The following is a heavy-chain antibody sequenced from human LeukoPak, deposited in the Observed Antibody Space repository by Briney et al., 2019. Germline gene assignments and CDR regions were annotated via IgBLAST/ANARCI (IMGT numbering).Heavy chain of an antibody. J-gene: IGHJ5*02. CDR2: INPNSGGT. V-gene: IGHV1-2*02. Sequence: ASVKVSCKASGYTFTGYYMHWVRQAPGQGLEWMGWINPNSGGTNYAQKFQGRVTMTRDTSISTAYMELSRLRSDDTAVYYCARDRPPSGSYSHNWFDPWGQGTLVTVSS. D-gene: IGHD1-26*01. CDR1: GYTFTGYY. CDR3: ARDRPPSGSYSHNWFDP.